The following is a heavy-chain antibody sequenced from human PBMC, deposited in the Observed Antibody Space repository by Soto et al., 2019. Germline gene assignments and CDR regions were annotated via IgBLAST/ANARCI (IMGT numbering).Heavy chain of an antibody. CDR2: VSPYKGNA. Sequence: ASLRVSGKTSGYLFTSYHICWVRQPPGQGLEWMGWVSPYKGNATYTEKYEGRVFMTKDTSTTTAYRELTSLTSDDTAIYYCERAISLILPSPGYWGQGALVTVS. J-gene: IGHJ4*02. CDR3: ERAISLILPSPGY. CDR1: GYLFTSYH. V-gene: IGHV1-18*04. D-gene: IGHD1-26*01.